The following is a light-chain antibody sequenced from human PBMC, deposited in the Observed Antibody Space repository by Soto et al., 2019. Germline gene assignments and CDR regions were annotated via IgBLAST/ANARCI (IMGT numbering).Light chain of an antibody. CDR2: EVT. V-gene: IGLV2-23*02. J-gene: IGLJ1*01. CDR1: SSDIGSYDL. CDR3: CSFADFTYV. Sequence: QSAVSQPDSASGSPGQSITISCTGTSSDIGSYDLVSWYQQHPGTAPKLIIYEVTKRPSGVSTRFSGSKSGNTASLTISGLQAVEEADYYCCSFADFTYVFGPGTKVTVL.